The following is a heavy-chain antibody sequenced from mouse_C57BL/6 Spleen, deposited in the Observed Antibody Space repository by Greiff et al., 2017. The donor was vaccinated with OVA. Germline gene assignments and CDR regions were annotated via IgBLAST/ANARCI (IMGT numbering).Heavy chain of an antibody. D-gene: IGHD1-1*01. Sequence: VQLQQPGAELVRPGTSVKLSCKASGYTFTSYWMHWVKQRPGQGLEWIGVIDPSDSYTNYNQKFKGKATLTVDTSSSTAYMQLSSLTSEDSAVYYCARRIPIDYGSSYWYFDVWGTGTTVTVSS. CDR3: ARRIPIDYGSSYWYFDV. CDR1: GYTFTSYW. V-gene: IGHV1-59*01. J-gene: IGHJ1*03. CDR2: IDPSDSYT.